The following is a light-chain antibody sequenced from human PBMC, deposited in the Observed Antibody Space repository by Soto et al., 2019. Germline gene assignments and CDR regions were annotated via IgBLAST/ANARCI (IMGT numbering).Light chain of an antibody. CDR3: LQYNSYPWT. CDR2: KAS. V-gene: IGKV1-5*03. CDR1: QSISSW. Sequence: DIQMTQSASTLSASVGDRVTITCRASQSISSWLSWYQQEPGKPPKLLIYKASSLESGVPSRFGGSGSGTEFTLTISSLQPDDFATYYCLQYNSYPWTFGQGTKVDIK. J-gene: IGKJ1*01.